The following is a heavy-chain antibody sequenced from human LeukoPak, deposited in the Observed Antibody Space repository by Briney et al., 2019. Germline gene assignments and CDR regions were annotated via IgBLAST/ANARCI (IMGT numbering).Heavy chain of an antibody. CDR3: ARWAGVTDY. V-gene: IGHV3-7*01. J-gene: IGHJ4*02. CDR1: GFTFENYW. CDR2: MKQDGSVE. Sequence: GGSLRLSCAASGFTFENYWMSWVRQAPGKGPEWLANMKQDGSVEHYLDSVKGRFTISRDNAKNSLILQMNSLRAEDTAVYYCARWAGVTDYWGQGTLVTVSS. D-gene: IGHD5-18*01.